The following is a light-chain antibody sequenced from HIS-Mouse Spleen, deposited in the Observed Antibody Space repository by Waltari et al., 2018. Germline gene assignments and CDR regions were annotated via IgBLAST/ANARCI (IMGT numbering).Light chain of an antibody. CDR1: QSVLYSSNNKNY. Sequence: DIVMTQSPDSLAGSLGERATINCKSSQSVLYSSNNKNYLAWYQQKPGQPPKLLIYWASTRESGVPDRFSGSGSGTDFTLTISSLQAEDVAVYYCQQYYSTPPTFGQGP. CDR2: WAS. V-gene: IGKV4-1*01. J-gene: IGKJ1*01. CDR3: QQYYSTPPT.